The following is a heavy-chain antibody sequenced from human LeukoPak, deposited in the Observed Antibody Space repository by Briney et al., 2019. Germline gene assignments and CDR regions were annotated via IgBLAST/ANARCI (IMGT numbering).Heavy chain of an antibody. D-gene: IGHD6-6*01. J-gene: IGHJ4*02. CDR1: GFTFSSYT. CDR2: ISSTSDYI. V-gene: IGHV3-21*01. Sequence: GGSLRLSCGASGFTFSSYTMNWVRQAPGKGLEWVSSISSTSDYIHYAASVKGRFTISRDNARSSLSLQMNSLRAEDTAVYYCAKDRQLEFDYWGQGTLVTVSS. CDR3: AKDRQLEFDY.